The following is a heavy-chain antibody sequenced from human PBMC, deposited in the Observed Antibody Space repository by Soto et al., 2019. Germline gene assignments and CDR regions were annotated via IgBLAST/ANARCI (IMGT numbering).Heavy chain of an antibody. V-gene: IGHV3-48*03. Sequence: AGGSLRLSCAASGFTFSTYEMNWVRQAPGKGLEWLSYISSSGSTIYYADSVKGRFTISRDNVKNSLYLQMNSLRAEDTAVYYCARRVGATPRAFYFDYWGQGTLVTVSS. CDR3: ARRVGATPRAFYFDY. D-gene: IGHD1-26*01. CDR1: GFTFSTYE. J-gene: IGHJ4*02. CDR2: ISSSGSTI.